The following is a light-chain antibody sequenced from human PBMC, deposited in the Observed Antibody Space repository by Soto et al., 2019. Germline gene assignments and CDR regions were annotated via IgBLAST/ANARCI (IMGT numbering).Light chain of an antibody. CDR1: QDIKSN. Sequence: DIRMTQSPSSLSASVGDRVTITRQASQDIKSNLNWFQQKSGKAPRLLVYDASNLETGVTSRFSGSGSGTDFTFTIRSLQPEDTATYFCQQYDNFPFTFGPGTKVDI. CDR2: DAS. CDR3: QQYDNFPFT. V-gene: IGKV1-33*01. J-gene: IGKJ3*01.